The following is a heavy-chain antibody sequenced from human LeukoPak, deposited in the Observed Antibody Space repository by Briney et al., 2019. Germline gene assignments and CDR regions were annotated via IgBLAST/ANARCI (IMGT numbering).Heavy chain of an antibody. V-gene: IGHV4-59*01. CDR2: IYYSGST. Sequence: PSETLSLTCTVSGGSISSYYWSWIRQPPGKGLEWIGYIYYSGSTNYNPSLKSRVTISVDTSKNQFSLKLSSVTAADTAVYYCARGGVGATPFDYWGQGTLVTVSS. J-gene: IGHJ4*02. CDR3: ARGGVGATPFDY. CDR1: GGSISSYY. D-gene: IGHD1-26*01.